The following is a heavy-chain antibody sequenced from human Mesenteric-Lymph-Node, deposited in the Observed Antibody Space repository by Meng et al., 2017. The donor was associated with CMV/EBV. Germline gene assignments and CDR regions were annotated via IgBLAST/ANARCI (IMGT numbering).Heavy chain of an antibody. CDR2: INHSGST. CDR3: ARVSEYSSSSDY. Sequence: LTCAVYGGSFSGYYWSWIRQPPGKGLEWIGEINHSGSTNYNPSLKSRVTISADTSKNQFSLKLSSVTAADTAVYYCARVSEYSSSSDYWGQGTLVTVSS. D-gene: IGHD6-6*01. V-gene: IGHV4-34*01. J-gene: IGHJ4*02. CDR1: GGSFSGYY.